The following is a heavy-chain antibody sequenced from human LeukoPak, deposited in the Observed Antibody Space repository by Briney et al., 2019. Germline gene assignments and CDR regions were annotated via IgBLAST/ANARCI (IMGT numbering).Heavy chain of an antibody. CDR1: GFTFSSYA. J-gene: IGHJ4*02. CDR3: AKVPGYSSSLPFDY. V-gene: IGHV3-23*01. D-gene: IGHD6-19*01. CDR2: ISGSGGST. Sequence: GGSLRLSCAASGFTFSSYAMSWVRQAPAKGLAWVSAISGSGGSTYYADSVKGRFTISRDNSKNTLYLQMNSLRAEDTAVYYCAKVPGYSSSLPFDYWGQGTLVTVSS.